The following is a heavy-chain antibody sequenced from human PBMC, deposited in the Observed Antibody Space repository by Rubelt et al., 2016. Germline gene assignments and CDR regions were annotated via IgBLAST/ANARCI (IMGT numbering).Heavy chain of an antibody. J-gene: IGHJ6*02. Sequence: QVQLQESGPGLVKPSETLSLTCAVSGDTSLHFWSWVRQPPGKGLEWIGSISNGGRTNYSPSLKSRVTISVDTSRNQFSLNLSSVTAADTAVYYCARGWGSGSSPYYYGLDVWGQGTTVTVSS. CDR2: ISNGGRT. CDR1: GDTSLHF. D-gene: IGHD3-10*01. V-gene: IGHV4-59*11. CDR3: ARGWGSGSSPYYYGLDV.